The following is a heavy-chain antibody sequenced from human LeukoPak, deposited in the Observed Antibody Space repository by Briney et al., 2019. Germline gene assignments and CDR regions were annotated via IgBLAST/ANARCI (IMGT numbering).Heavy chain of an antibody. Sequence: HPGGSLRLSCAASGFTFSSYAMSWVRQAPGKGLEWVSAISGSGGSTYYADSVKGRFTISRDNSKNTLYLQMNSLRAEDTAVYYCAKQYSGSYLRPFDYWGQGTLVTVSS. CDR1: GFTFSSYA. CDR3: AKQYSGSYLRPFDY. CDR2: ISGSGGST. J-gene: IGHJ4*02. V-gene: IGHV3-23*01. D-gene: IGHD1-26*01.